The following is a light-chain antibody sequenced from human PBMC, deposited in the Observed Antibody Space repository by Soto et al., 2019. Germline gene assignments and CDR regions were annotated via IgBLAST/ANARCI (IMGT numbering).Light chain of an antibody. V-gene: IGKV1-5*01. CDR2: DAS. J-gene: IGKJ1*01. Sequence: DIQITQSPSTLSASVGDRVTITCRASQSIGSSLAWYQQKPGKAPNLLISDASSLERGVPSRFSGSGSGTEFTLTIRSLQPDDFATYYCQQYNGYSRTFGQGTKV. CDR3: QQYNGYSRT. CDR1: QSIGSS.